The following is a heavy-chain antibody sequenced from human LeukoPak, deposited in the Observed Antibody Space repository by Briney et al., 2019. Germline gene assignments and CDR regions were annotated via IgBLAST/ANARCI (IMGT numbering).Heavy chain of an antibody. CDR2: INPSGGST. D-gene: IGHD2-21*01. CDR3: ARGVRYFDY. J-gene: IGHJ4*02. CDR1: GGTFSSYA. V-gene: IGHV1-46*01. Sequence: ASVKVSCKASGGTFSSYAISWVRQAPGQGLEWMGIINPSGGSTSYAQKFQGRVTMTRDTSTSTVYMELSSLRSEDTAVYYCARGVRYFDYWGQGTLVTVSS.